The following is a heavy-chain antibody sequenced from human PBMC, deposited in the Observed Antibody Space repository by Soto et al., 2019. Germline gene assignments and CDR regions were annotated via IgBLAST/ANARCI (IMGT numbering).Heavy chain of an antibody. CDR3: ARLRGYSYGGDY. Sequence: PSETLSLTCAVYGGSFSGYYWSWIRQPPGKGLEWIGEINHSGSTNYNPSLKSRVTISVDTSKNQFSLKLSSVTAADTAVYYCARLRGYSYGGDYWGQGTLVTVSS. CDR2: INHSGST. J-gene: IGHJ4*02. D-gene: IGHD5-18*01. CDR1: GGSFSGYY. V-gene: IGHV4-34*01.